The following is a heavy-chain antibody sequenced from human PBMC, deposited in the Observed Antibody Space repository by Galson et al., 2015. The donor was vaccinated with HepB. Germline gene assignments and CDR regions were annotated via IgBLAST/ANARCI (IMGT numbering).Heavy chain of an antibody. V-gene: IGHV3-23*01. CDR1: GFTFSSYA. CDR3: AKMGADYDIMAMDV. D-gene: IGHD3-9*01. J-gene: IGHJ6*03. Sequence: SLRLSCAASGFTFSSYAMSWVRQAPGKGLEWVSAISGSGGSTYYADSVKGRFTISRDNSKNTLYLQMNSLRAEDTAVYYCAKMGADYDIMAMDVWGKGTTVTVSS. CDR2: ISGSGGST.